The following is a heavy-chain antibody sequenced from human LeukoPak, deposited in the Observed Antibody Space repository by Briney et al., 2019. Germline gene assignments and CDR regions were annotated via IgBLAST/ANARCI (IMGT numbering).Heavy chain of an antibody. V-gene: IGHV3-21*01. CDR3: ARVATGVTTTV. CDR1: GFTFSSYS. J-gene: IGHJ4*02. Sequence: GGSLRLSCSASGFTFSSYSMNWVRQAPGKGLEWVSSISSSSSYIYYADSVKGRFTISRDNAKNSLYLQMNSLRAEDTAVYYCARVATGVTTTVWGQGTLVTVSS. CDR2: ISSSSSYI. D-gene: IGHD4-17*01.